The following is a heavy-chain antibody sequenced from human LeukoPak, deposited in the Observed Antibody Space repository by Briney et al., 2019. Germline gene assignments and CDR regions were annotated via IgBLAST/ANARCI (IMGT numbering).Heavy chain of an antibody. J-gene: IGHJ6*02. CDR2: ISGSSSYI. D-gene: IGHD2-15*01. Sequence: GGSLRLSCAASGFTFSSYSMNWVRQAPGKGLEGVSSISGSSSYIYYADSVKGRFTISRDNAKNSMYLKMNSLRAEDTAVYYCARLVVVAATSYYYYGMDVWGQGTTVTVSS. CDR3: ARLVVVAATSYYYYGMDV. V-gene: IGHV3-21*01. CDR1: GFTFSSYS.